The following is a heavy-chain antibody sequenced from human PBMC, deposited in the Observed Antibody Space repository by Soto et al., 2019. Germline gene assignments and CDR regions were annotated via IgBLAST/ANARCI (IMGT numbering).Heavy chain of an antibody. CDR3: ARAMLVPAAYYYSGMDV. CDR1: GGTFSSYA. J-gene: IGHJ6*02. V-gene: IGHV1-69*13. D-gene: IGHD2-2*01. CDR2: IIPIFGTA. Sequence: SVKVSCKASGGTFSSYAISWVRQAPGQGLEWMGGIIPIFGTANYAQKFQGRVTITADESTSTAYMELSSLRSEDTAVYYCARAMLVPAAYYYSGMDVWGQGTTGTVSS.